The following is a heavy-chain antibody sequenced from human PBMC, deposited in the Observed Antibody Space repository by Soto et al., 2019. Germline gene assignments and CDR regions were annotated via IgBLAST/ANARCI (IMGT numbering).Heavy chain of an antibody. CDR2: ITSTSSTK. J-gene: IGHJ6*02. CDR3: ARRITMVRGPYYYYALDV. Sequence: GGSLSLSCAASGFTFSSHAMNWVRPAPGKGLEWLSYITSTSSTKSYADSVKGRFTISRDNAKNSLYLQMNSLRDEDTAVYYCARRITMVRGPYYYYALDVWGQGTTVTVSS. CDR1: GFTFSSHA. V-gene: IGHV3-48*02. D-gene: IGHD3-10*01.